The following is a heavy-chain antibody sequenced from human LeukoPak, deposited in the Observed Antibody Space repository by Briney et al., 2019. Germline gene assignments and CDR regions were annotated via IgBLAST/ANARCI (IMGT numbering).Heavy chain of an antibody. CDR3: AKDRAGSPTYYYYYMDV. CDR1: GFTLSSYG. CDR2: IRYDGSNK. J-gene: IGHJ6*03. V-gene: IGHV3-30*02. D-gene: IGHD1-26*01. Sequence: PGGSLRLSCAASGFTLSSYGMHWVRQAPGKGLEWVAFIRYDGSNKYYADSVKGRFTISRDNSKNTLYLQMNSLRAEDTAVYYCAKDRAGSPTYYYYYMDVWGKGTTVTVSS.